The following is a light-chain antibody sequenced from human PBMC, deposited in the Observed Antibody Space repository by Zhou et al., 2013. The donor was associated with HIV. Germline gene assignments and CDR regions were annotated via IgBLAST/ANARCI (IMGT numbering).Light chain of an antibody. CDR1: QSVSSNY. Sequence: EIVLTQSPGTLSLSPGERATLSCRASQSVSSNYLAWYQHKVGQAPRLLIYGASNRATGIPHRFSGSGSATDFTLTISRLEPEDFAVYFCQQYVSSPRTFGQGTKVEIK. CDR3: QQYVSSPRT. V-gene: IGKV3-20*01. CDR2: GAS. J-gene: IGKJ1*01.